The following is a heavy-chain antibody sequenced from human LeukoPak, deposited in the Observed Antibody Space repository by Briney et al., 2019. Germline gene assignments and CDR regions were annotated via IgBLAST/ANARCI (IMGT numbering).Heavy chain of an antibody. CDR2: IYTSGST. Sequence: PSETLSLTCIVSGGSISSYYWSWIRQPPGKGLEWIGYIYTSGSTNYNPSLKSRVTISVDTSKNQFSLKLSSVTAADTAVYYCARLRWASYNWFDPWGQGTLVTVSS. CDR3: ARLRWASYNWFDP. CDR1: GGSISSYY. V-gene: IGHV4-4*09. J-gene: IGHJ5*02. D-gene: IGHD4-23*01.